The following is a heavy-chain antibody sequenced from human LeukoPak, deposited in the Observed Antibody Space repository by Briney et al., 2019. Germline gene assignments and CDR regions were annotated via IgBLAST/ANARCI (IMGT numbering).Heavy chain of an antibody. CDR2: IYYSGST. V-gene: IGHV4-30-4*01. J-gene: IGHJ4*02. CDR1: GGSISSGDYS. Sequence: SQTLSLTCTVSGGSISSGDYSWSWIRQPPGKGLEWIGYIYYSGSTNYNPSLKSRVTISVDTSKNQFSLKLSSVTAADTAVYYCARGVRYYYDSSGLSRYYFDYWGQGTLVTVSS. CDR3: ARGVRYYYDSSGLSRYYFDY. D-gene: IGHD3-22*01.